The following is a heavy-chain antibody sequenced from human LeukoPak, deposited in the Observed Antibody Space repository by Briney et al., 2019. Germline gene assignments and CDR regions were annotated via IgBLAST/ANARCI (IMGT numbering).Heavy chain of an antibody. CDR2: ISSSANTI. D-gene: IGHD1/OR15-1a*01. J-gene: IGHJ6*04. Sequence: GGSLRLSCAASGFTFSSYEMNWVRQAPGKGLEWVSYISSSANTICYADSVKGRFTIFRDNAKNSLYLQMNSPTADDTAVYYCAIYRIKQQGTLGRSSNYYSYYDMDVWGKGTTVTVSS. CDR1: GFTFSSYE. CDR3: AIYRIKQQGTLGRSSNYYSYYDMDV. V-gene: IGHV3-48*03.